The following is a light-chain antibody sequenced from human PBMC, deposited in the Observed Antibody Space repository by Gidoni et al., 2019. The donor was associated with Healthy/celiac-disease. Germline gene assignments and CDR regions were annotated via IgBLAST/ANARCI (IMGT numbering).Light chain of an antibody. V-gene: IGKV3-15*01. CDR3: QQYNNWPWT. CDR1: QSVSSK. Sequence: EIVMTPSPATLSVSPGERATLACRGSQSVSSKLAWYQKKPGQAPRLLIDGASTRATGIPARVSGSGSGTEFTLTSSSLKSEDLAVYYCQQYNNWPWTFGQGTKVEIK. CDR2: GAS. J-gene: IGKJ1*01.